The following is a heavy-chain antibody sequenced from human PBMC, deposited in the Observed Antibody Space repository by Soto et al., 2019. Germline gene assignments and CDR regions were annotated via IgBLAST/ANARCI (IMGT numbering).Heavy chain of an antibody. CDR2: INPSGGIT. Sequence: ASVKVSCKASGYTFTSYYMHWVRQAPGQGLEWMGIINPSGGITSYAQKFQCRVTMTRDTSTSTVYMELSSLRSEDTAVYYCATDRILTGLRGSYYYYRMDVWGQATTVTVS. D-gene: IGHD3-9*01. CDR1: GYTFTSYY. V-gene: IGHV1-46*01. CDR3: ATDRILTGLRGSYYYYRMDV. J-gene: IGHJ6*02.